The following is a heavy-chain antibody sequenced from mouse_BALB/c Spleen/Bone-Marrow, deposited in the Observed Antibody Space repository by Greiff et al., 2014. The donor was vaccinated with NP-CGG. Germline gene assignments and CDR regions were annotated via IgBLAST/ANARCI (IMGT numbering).Heavy chain of an antibody. CDR2: IDPFNGGT. CDR3: APLSRYFDV. D-gene: IGHD6-2*01. J-gene: IGHJ1*01. V-gene: IGHV1S135*01. CDR1: GYSFTSYY. Sequence: VQLQQSGPERMKPGASVKISCKASGYSFTSYYMHWVKQSHGKSLEWIGYIDPFNGGTSYNQKFKGKATLTVDKSSSTAYMHLSSLTSEDSAVYYCAPLSRYFDVWGAGTTVTVSS.